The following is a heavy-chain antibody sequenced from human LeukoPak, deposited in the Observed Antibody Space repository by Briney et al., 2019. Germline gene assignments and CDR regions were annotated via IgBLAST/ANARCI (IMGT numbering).Heavy chain of an antibody. Sequence: GGSPRLSCAASGFTFSNYALTWVRQAPGRGLEWVSSISGAGTYYADSVKGRFSISRDNYKNTLYLQMSSLRAEDTAVYYCARDPNGNYVGAFDFQRWGQGTLVTVSS. J-gene: IGHJ1*01. CDR1: GFTFSNYA. CDR3: ARDPNGNYVGAFDFQR. D-gene: IGHD4-17*01. V-gene: IGHV3-23*01. CDR2: ISGAGT.